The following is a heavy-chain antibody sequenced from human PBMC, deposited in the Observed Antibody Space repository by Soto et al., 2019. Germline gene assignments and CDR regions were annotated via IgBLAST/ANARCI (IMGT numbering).Heavy chain of an antibody. CDR1: GGSFSGYY. J-gene: IGHJ6*02. CDR2: INHSGST. Sequence: SETLSLTCAVYGGSFSGYYWSWIRQPPGKGLEWIGEINHSGSTNYNPSLKSRVTISVDTSKNQFSLKLSSVTAADTAVYYCARGRKSTCTNGVCYGHGYYGMDVWGQGTTVTVSS. CDR3: ARGRKSTCTNGVCYGHGYYGMDV. V-gene: IGHV4-34*01. D-gene: IGHD2-8*01.